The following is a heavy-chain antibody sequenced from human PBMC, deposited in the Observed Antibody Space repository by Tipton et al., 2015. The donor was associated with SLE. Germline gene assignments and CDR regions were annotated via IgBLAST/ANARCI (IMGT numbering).Heavy chain of an antibody. V-gene: IGHV4-31*03. CDR2: IYYSGST. J-gene: IGHJ4*02. CDR1: GDSIRSGGYY. Sequence: TLSLTCTVSGDSIRSGGYYWSWIRQQPGKGLEWIGYIYYSGSTYYNPSLKSRLTISVDTSKNQFSLKLSSVTAADTAVYYCARDRSRGYGSFDDWGQGTLVTVSS. D-gene: IGHD5-12*01. CDR3: ARDRSRGYGSFDD.